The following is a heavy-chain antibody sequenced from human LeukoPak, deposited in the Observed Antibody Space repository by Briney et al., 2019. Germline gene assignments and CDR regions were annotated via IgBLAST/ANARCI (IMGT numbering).Heavy chain of an antibody. V-gene: IGHV4-39*07. CDR3: ARDRSYP. CDR2: IYYSGST. J-gene: IGHJ5*02. CDR1: GGSITNNNYC. Sequence: PSETLSLTCTVSGGSITNNNYCWGWIRQPPGKGLEWIGSIYYSGSTYYNPSLKSRVTMSVDTSKKQFSLNLTSVTAADTAVYYCARDRSYPWGRGTLVTVSS.